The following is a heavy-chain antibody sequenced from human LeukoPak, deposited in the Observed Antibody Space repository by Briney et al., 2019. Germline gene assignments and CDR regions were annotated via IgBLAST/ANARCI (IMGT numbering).Heavy chain of an antibody. CDR1: GYSISSGFY. Sequence: PSETLSLTCTVSGYSISSGFYWGWIRQPPGKGLEWIGSIYHSGSTYYNPSLKSRATTSVDTSKNQFSLKLSSVTATDTAVYYCARGGLSTVTTEPFDYWGQGTLVTVSS. CDR3: ARGGLSTVTTEPFDY. J-gene: IGHJ4*02. D-gene: IGHD4-11*01. CDR2: IYHSGST. V-gene: IGHV4-38-2*02.